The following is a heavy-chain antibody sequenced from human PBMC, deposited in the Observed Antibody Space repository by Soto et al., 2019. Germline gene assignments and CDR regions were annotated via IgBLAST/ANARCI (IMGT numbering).Heavy chain of an antibody. CDR1: GSSISGFY. V-gene: IGHV4-4*07. Sequence: PSETLSLTCAVSGSSISGFYWSWIRQPAGKGLEWIGRIYSSGITSYNPSLKSRVTMSVDTSKNQFSLNLTSATAADTAVYYCARGPVSYNWFDLWGKGTLVTVSS. CDR2: IYSSGIT. CDR3: ARGPVSYNWFDL. D-gene: IGHD3-22*01. J-gene: IGHJ5*02.